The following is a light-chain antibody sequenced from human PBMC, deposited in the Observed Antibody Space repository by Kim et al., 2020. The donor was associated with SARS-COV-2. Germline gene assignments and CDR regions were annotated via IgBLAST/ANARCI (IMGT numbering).Light chain of an antibody. V-gene: IGLV3-1*01. CDR2: QDR. CDR3: QAWDSSTDVV. Sequence: VSPGQTASITCSGDKLGDKYACWYQQKPGQSPVLVIYQDRKRPSGIPERFSGSNSGNTATLTISGTQAMDEADYYCQAWDSSTDVVFGGGTQLTVL. J-gene: IGLJ2*01. CDR1: KLGDKY.